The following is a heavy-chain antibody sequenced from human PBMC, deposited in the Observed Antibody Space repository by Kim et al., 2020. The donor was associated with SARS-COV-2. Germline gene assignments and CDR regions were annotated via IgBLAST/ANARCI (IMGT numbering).Heavy chain of an antibody. V-gene: IGHV3-49*04. J-gene: IGHJ6*03. CDR1: GFTFGDYA. Sequence: GGSLRLSCTASGFTFGDYAMSWVRQAPGEGLEWVGFIRSNANGGTKEDAAYVKGRFTISRDEYKSIAYLKMNSLKTGDTAVYYCTRAHNIGRWAYYYYYYRDVWGKGTTVTVSS. CDR3: TRAHNIGRWAYYYYYYRDV. D-gene: IGHD5-12*01. CDR2: IRSNANGGTK.